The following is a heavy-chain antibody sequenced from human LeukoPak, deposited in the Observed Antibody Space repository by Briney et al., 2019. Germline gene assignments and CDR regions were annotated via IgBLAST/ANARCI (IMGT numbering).Heavy chain of an antibody. CDR1: GFSLTRSS. J-gene: IGHJ4*02. CDR2: IRYDGSDT. Sequence: GGSLRLSCAASGFSLTRSSMHWVRQAPGKGLEWVAFIRYDGSDTNYADSVKGRFIISRDTVKNTLYLQMNSLGPEDTAVYYCVRGDEVDYWGQGTLVTVFS. CDR3: VRGDEVDY. V-gene: IGHV3-30*02. D-gene: IGHD3-16*01.